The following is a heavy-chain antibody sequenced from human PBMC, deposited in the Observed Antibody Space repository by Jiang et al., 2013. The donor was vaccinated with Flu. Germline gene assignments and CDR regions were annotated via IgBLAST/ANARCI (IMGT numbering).Heavy chain of an antibody. J-gene: IGHJ4*02. CDR2: INTNTGNP. D-gene: IGHD5-18*01. V-gene: IGHV7-4-1*01. Sequence: FTSYAMNWVRQAPGQGLEWMGWINTNTGNPTYAQGFTGRFVFSLDTSVSTAYLQICSLKAEDTAVYYCARAGRGYSYGYQSFWGQGTLVTVVL. CDR3: ARAGRGYSYGYQSF. CDR1: FTSYA.